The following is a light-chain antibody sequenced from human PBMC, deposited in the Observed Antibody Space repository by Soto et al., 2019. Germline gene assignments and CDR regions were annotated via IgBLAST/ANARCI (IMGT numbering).Light chain of an antibody. J-gene: IGLJ1*01. CDR3: FPSNDRQSYL. V-gene: IGLV2-14*01. Sequence: QSALTQPASVSGSPGQSSTISCTGTISDVGGYDYVSWYQQHPSKAPKLIIYEDTNRPSGISNRCSGSKSGNTAALTISGLQADDEDDYYCFPSNDRQSYLFGTGTKLTVL. CDR2: EDT. CDR1: ISDVGGYDY.